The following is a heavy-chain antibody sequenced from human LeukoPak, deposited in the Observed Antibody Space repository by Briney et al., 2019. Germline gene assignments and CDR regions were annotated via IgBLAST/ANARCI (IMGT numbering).Heavy chain of an antibody. V-gene: IGHV4-34*01. D-gene: IGHD3-10*01. CDR1: GGSFSGYY. CDR2: INHSGST. Sequence: SETLSLTCAVYGGSFSGYYWSWIRQPPGKGLEWIGEINHSGSTNYNPSLKSRVTISVDTSKNQFSLKLSSVTAADTAVYYCARDAPMEGGSYSADWGQGTLVTVSS. J-gene: IGHJ4*02. CDR3: ARDAPMEGGSYSAD.